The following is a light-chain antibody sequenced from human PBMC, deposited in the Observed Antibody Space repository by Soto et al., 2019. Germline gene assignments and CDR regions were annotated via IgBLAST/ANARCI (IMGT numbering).Light chain of an antibody. CDR2: AAS. CDR3: QQSYSTPDT. CDR1: QSISSY. Sequence: DIQMTRSPSSLSASVGDRVTITCRASQSISSYLNWYQQKPGKAPKLLIYAASSLQSGVPSRFSGSGSGTDFTLTISSLQPEDFVTYYCQQSYSTPDTFGPGTKVDIK. J-gene: IGKJ3*01. V-gene: IGKV1-39*01.